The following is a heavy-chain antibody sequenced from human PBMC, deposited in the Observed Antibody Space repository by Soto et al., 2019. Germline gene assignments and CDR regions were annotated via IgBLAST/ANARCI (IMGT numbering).Heavy chain of an antibody. J-gene: IGHJ6*02. CDR2: FDPKDGET. V-gene: IGHV1-24*01. Sequence: ASVKVSCKVSGYTLTELSMHWVRQAPGKGLEWMGGFDPKDGETIYAQKFQGRVTMTEDTSTDTAYMELSSLRSEDTAVYYCATASSMVRGVIMSYYYYGMDVWGQGTTVTVSS. D-gene: IGHD3-10*01. CDR3: ATASSMVRGVIMSYYYYGMDV. CDR1: GYTLTELS.